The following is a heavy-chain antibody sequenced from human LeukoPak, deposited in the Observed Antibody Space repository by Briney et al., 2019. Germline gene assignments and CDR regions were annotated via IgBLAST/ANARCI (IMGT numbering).Heavy chain of an antibody. CDR2: INIGGTNT. Sequence: PGGSLILSCAASGFTFNDYYMSWIRQAPGKGLEWLSYINIGGTNTHYADSVKGRFTISRDNAKKSLYLEMNNLRAEDTAVYYCATDGAGFDTWGQGVLVTVSS. J-gene: IGHJ5*02. CDR1: GFTFNDYY. V-gene: IGHV3-11*01. CDR3: ATDGAGFDT.